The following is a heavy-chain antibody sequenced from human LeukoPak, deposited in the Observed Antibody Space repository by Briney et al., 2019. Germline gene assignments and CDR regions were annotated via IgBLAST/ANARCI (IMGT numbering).Heavy chain of an antibody. CDR2: ISYDGSNK. V-gene: IGHV3-30*04. J-gene: IGHJ4*02. D-gene: IGHD5-18*01. CDR1: GFTFSSYA. CDR3: ARDRRCSYGYFDY. Sequence: GRSLRLSCAASGFTFSSYAMHWVRQAPGKGLEWVAVISYDGSNKYYADSVKGRFTISRDNSKNTLYLQMNSLRAEDTAVYYCARDRRCSYGYFDYWGQGTLVTVSS.